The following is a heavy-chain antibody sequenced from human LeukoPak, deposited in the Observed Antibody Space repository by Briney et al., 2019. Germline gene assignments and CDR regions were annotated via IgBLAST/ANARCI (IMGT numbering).Heavy chain of an antibody. Sequence: PGGSLRLSCAASGFTFSDYYVSWIRQAPGKGLEWVSYISSSGSTIYYADSVKGRFSISRDQAKNSVYLQMNTLRVEDTAVYYCARAGELLSFDYWGQGTLVTVSS. J-gene: IGHJ4*02. CDR3: ARAGELLSFDY. CDR1: GFTFSDYY. V-gene: IGHV3-11*04. D-gene: IGHD1-26*01. CDR2: ISSSGSTI.